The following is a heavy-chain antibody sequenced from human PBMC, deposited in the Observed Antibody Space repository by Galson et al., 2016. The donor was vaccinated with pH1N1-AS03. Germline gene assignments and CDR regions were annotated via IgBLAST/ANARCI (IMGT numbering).Heavy chain of an antibody. J-gene: IGHJ3*01. V-gene: IGHV3-64D*08. CDR2: ISNDGATI. CDR1: GFIFSAYS. CDR3: VSRAGSDPFDV. Sequence: SLRLSCAASGFIFSAYSMHWVHQAPGKGPEYASAISNDGATIYYVDSVKGRFTISRDNSKNTLDLQMSSLRPEDTAMYYCVSRAGSDPFDVWGQGTKVTVSS.